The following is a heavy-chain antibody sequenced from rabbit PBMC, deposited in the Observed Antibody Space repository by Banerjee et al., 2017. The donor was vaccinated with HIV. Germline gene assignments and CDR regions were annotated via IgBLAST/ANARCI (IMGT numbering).Heavy chain of an antibody. CDR3: TRDASSSAYYFDL. D-gene: IGHD1-1*01. J-gene: IGHJ4*01. CDR1: GFDFSSYY. V-gene: IGHV1S7*01. CDR2: IVPVFGST. Sequence: QLKESGGGLVQPGGSLKLSCKASGFDFSSYYMSLVRQAPGKGLEWMGYIVPVFGSTYYASWVNGRFTISSHNAQNTVFLQMTSLTAADTATYFCTRDASSSAYYFDLWGPGTLVTV.